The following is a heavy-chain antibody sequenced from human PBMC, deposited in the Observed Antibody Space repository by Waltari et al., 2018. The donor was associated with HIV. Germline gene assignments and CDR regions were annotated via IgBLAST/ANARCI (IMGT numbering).Heavy chain of an antibody. CDR3: ARGPVRGAIDF. CDR2: IYYSGST. CDR1: GITIRTAGYY. Sequence: QVKLPESGPGLVKPSETLSLPCRVSGITIRTAGYYWSWVRQSPERALEWIGYIYYSGSTYYNPSLKSRLTISSDSSNNHFSLKLNSVTAADTAVYYCARGPVRGAIDFWGQGAQVIVSS. D-gene: IGHD3-10*01. V-gene: IGHV4-31*03. J-gene: IGHJ4*02.